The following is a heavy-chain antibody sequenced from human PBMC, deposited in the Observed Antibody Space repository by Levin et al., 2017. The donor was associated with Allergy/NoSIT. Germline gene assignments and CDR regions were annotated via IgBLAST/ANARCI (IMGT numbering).Heavy chain of an antibody. CDR3: TRGGLLWFGESQDY. J-gene: IGHJ4*02. Sequence: GGSLRLSCTASGFTFGDYAMSWFRQAPGKGLEWVGFIRSKAYGGTTEYAASVKGRFTISRDDSKSIAYLQMNSPKTEDTAVYYCTRGGLLWFGESQDYWGQGTLVTVSS. CDR2: IRSKAYGGTT. V-gene: IGHV3-49*03. D-gene: IGHD3-10*01. CDR1: GFTFGDYA.